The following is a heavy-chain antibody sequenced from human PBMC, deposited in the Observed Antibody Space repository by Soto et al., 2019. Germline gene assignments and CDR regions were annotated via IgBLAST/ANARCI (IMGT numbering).Heavy chain of an antibody. CDR1: GYAFRSYG. Sequence: ASVKVSCKTSGYAFRSYGISWVRQAPGQGLEWMGWIRVYNGDTDYAQSLQGRVTMATDTSTATVYMELRNLTSDDTAVYYCARDRSSSDYWGRGTLVTVS. J-gene: IGHJ4*02. D-gene: IGHD6-6*01. CDR2: IRVYNGDT. CDR3: ARDRSSSDY. V-gene: IGHV1-18*01.